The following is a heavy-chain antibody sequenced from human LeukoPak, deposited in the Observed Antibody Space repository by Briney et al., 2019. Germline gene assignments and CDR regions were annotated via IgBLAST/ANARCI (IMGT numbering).Heavy chain of an antibody. Sequence: KTLETLSLTCTVSGGSISSYCWNWIRQPPGKGLEWIGYIYYSGSTNYNPSLKSRVTISVDTSKNQLSLKLSSVTAADTAVYYCARDYYDTSGYPLRYFDYWGQGTLVTVSS. CDR3: ARDYYDTSGYPLRYFDY. D-gene: IGHD3-22*01. CDR2: IYYSGST. CDR1: GGSISSYC. V-gene: IGHV4-59*01. J-gene: IGHJ4*02.